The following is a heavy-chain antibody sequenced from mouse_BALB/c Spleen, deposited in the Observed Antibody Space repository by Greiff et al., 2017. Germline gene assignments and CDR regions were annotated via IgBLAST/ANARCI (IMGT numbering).Heavy chain of an antibody. V-gene: IGHV2-2*02. CDR1: GFSLTSYG. J-gene: IGHJ4*01. D-gene: IGHD2-14*01. CDR2: IWSGGST. Sequence: QVQLQQSGPGLVQPSQSLSITCTVSGFSLTSYGVHWVRQSPGKGLEWLGVIWSGGSTDYNAAFISRLSISKDNSKSQVFFKMNSLQANDTAIYYCARYMYDRIDYAMDYWGQGTSVTVSS. CDR3: ARYMYDRIDYAMDY.